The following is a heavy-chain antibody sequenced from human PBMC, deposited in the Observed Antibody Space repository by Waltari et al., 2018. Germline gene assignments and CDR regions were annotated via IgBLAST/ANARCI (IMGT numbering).Heavy chain of an antibody. Sequence: QLQLQESGPGLVKPSETLSLTCTVSGGSISSSSYYWGWIRQPPGKGLAWIGSIYYSGSTYYNPSLKSRVTISVDTSKNQFSLKLSSVTAADTAVYYCARPRGSVENVFDYWGQGTLVTVSS. D-gene: IGHD1-1*01. CDR3: ARPRGSVENVFDY. CDR1: GGSISSSSYY. J-gene: IGHJ4*02. CDR2: IYYSGST. V-gene: IGHV4-39*01.